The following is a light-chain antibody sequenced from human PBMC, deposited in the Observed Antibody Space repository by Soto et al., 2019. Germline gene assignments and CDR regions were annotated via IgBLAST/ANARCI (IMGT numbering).Light chain of an antibody. CDR1: SSNIESNT. CDR3: VSWDDSLSGLV. J-gene: IGLJ1*01. CDR2: SNN. Sequence: QSVLTQPPSASRTPGQRVTISCSGSSSNIESNTVNWYQQLPGTAPKHLIYSNNQRPSGVPDRFSGSKSGTSASLAISGLRSEDEADYYCVSWDDSLSGLVFGTGTKLTVL. V-gene: IGLV1-44*01.